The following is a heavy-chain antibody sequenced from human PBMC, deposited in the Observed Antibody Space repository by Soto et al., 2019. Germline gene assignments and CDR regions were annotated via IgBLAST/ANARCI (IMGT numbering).Heavy chain of an antibody. V-gene: IGHV4-59*01. CDR1: GGSISSYY. CDR3: ARAYGGYADY. D-gene: IGHD5-12*01. J-gene: IGHJ4*02. Sequence: VQLQESGPGLVKPSETLSLTCTVSGGSISSYYWSWIRQPPGKGLEWIGYIYYSGSTNYNPSLKIRVTISVDTSKNQFSLKLSSVTAADTAVYYCARAYGGYADYWGQGALVTVSS. CDR2: IYYSGST.